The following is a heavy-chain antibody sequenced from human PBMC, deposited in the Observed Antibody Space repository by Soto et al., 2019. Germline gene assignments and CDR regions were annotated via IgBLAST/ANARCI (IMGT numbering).Heavy chain of an antibody. V-gene: IGHV3-23*01. CDR3: AKSKTVGATAPYYYYYGMDV. CDR1: GFTFSNYA. D-gene: IGHD1-26*01. Sequence: GGSLRLSCAASGFTFSNYAMSWVRQAPGRGLEWVSAISGSGVYTHYADSVKGRFTISRDNSKNTMYLQMNSLRAEDTAVYYCAKSKTVGATAPYYYYYGMDVWGQGTTVTVSS. CDR2: ISGSGVYT. J-gene: IGHJ6*02.